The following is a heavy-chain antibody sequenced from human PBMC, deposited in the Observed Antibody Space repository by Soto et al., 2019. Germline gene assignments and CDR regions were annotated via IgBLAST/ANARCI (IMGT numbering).Heavy chain of an antibody. J-gene: IGHJ4*01. CDR3: AREPDQYQTSSGVYF. CDR1: GFPFKNYW. V-gene: IGHV3-74*01. Sequence: AGGNLRLSCAASGFPFKNYWITWVRQSAWKGLVWIARINDEGIWTTYADSVKGRFTVSRDNSKNTLDMEMNSLGVEDTAVYFCAREPDQYQTSSGVYF. CDR2: INDEGIWT. D-gene: IGHD3-3*01.